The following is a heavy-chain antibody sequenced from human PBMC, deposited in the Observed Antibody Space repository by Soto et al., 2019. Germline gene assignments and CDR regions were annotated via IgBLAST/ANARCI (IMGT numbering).Heavy chain of an antibody. CDR1: GFTFSNAW. Sequence: PGGSLRLSCAASGFTFSNAWMSWVRQAPGKGLEWVGRIKSKTDGGTTDYAAPVKGRFTISRGDSKNTLYLQMNSLKTEDTAVYYCTTAPYIWGSYLSNFWGQGTLVTVSS. V-gene: IGHV3-15*01. J-gene: IGHJ4*02. CDR3: TTAPYIWGSYLSNF. CDR2: IKSKTDGGTT. D-gene: IGHD3-16*02.